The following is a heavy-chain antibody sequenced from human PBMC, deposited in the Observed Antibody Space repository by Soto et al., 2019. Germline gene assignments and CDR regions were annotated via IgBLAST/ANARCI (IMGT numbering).Heavy chain of an antibody. CDR3: ARVTSNSSGGWFDP. CDR1: GDSISSGTYY. D-gene: IGHD6-6*01. V-gene: IGHV4-31*03. CDR2: IFYSGRT. Sequence: PSETLSLTCTVSGDSISSGTYYWSWVRQHPGKGLEWIGYIFYSGRTYSNPSLQSRVTISVDTSNNQFSLNLNSVTAADTAVYYCARVTSNSSGGWFDPWGQGTLVTVSS. J-gene: IGHJ5*02.